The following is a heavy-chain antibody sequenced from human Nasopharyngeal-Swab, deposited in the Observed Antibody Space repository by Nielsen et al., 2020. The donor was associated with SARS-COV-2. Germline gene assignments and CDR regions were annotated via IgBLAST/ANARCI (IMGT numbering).Heavy chain of an antibody. J-gene: IGHJ1*01. CDR3: ARGLGAPSSVWH. Sequence: ASVKVSCKASGYTFTDFDVNWVRQATAQGLEWMGWISPNSGFTGYAEKFEGRVTMTRNIATSTVYLELTSLGFEDTAVYYCARGLGAPSSVWHWGPGSQVTVSS. D-gene: IGHD3-10*01. V-gene: IGHV1-8*01. CDR2: ISPNSGFT. CDR1: GYTFTDFD.